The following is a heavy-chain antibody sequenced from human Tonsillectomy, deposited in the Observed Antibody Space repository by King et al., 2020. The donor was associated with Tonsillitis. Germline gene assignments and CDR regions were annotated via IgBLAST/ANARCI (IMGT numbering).Heavy chain of an antibody. CDR1: GFTFHDHA. Sequence: VQLVESGGVVVQPGGSLRLSCAASGFTFHDHAMHWVRQAPGKGLEWVSLVSWDGGRTYYADSVKGRFTISRDNSKNSLYLQMNSLRPEDTALYYCEKLGVTTDYWRQGTLVTVSS. V-gene: IGHV3-43D*03. D-gene: IGHD2-21*02. J-gene: IGHJ4*02. CDR3: EKLGVTTDY. CDR2: VSWDGGRT.